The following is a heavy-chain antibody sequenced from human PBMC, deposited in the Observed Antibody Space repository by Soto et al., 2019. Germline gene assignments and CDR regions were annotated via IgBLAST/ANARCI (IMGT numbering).Heavy chain of an antibody. J-gene: IGHJ4*02. V-gene: IGHV3-64D*08. CDR1: GFTFSSYA. D-gene: IGHD6-13*01. CDR2: ISSNGGST. Sequence: HPGGSLRLSCSASGFTFSSYAMHWVRQAPGKGLEYVSAISSNGGSTYYADSVKGRFTISRDNSKNTLYLQMSSLRAEDTAVYYCVKVAPGIAAAGTSNFDYWGQGTLVTVSS. CDR3: VKVAPGIAAAGTSNFDY.